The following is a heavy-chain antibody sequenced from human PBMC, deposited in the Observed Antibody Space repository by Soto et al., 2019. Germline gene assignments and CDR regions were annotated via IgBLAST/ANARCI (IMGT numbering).Heavy chain of an antibody. CDR3: ARDNDRPQLGGNYYYILDV. CDR1: GGTFRNSA. J-gene: IGHJ6*02. D-gene: IGHD1-1*01. CDR2: IMPIFRTP. V-gene: IGHV1-69*12. Sequence: VQLEQSGVEVKKPGSSVKVSCKASGGTFRNSAISWVRQAPGQGLEWMGGIMPIFRTPDYAQKFQGRVTITADESTSTAYMELSGLRSDDTAVYYCARDNDRPQLGGNYYYILDVWGHGTTVTVSS.